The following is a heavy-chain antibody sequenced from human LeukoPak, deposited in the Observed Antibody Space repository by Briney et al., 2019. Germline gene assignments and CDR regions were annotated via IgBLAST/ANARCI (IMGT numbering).Heavy chain of an antibody. CDR2: ISAYNGNT. CDR1: GYTFTSYG. CDR3: ARDYAPRYHDIMTGYGMDV. V-gene: IGHV1-18*01. J-gene: IGHJ6*02. Sequence: ASVKVSCKASGYTFTSYGISWVRQAPGQGLEWMACISAYNGNTNYAQKLQGRVTMTTDTSTSTAYMELRSLRSDDTAVYYCARDYAPRYHDIMTGYGMDVWGQGTTVTVSS. D-gene: IGHD3-9*01.